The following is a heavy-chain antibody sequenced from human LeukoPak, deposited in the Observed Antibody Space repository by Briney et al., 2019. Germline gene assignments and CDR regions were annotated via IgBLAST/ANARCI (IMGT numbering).Heavy chain of an antibody. CDR3: AKDLPLSPNGDYHPYYMDV. Sequence: GGSLRLSCAASGFTFSSYGMSWVRQAPGKGLEWVSAISGSGGSTYYADSVKGRFTISRDNSKNTLYLQMNSLRAEDTAVYYCAKDLPLSPNGDYHPYYMDVWGKGTTVTISS. V-gene: IGHV3-23*01. J-gene: IGHJ6*03. D-gene: IGHD4-17*01. CDR2: ISGSGGST. CDR1: GFTFSSYG.